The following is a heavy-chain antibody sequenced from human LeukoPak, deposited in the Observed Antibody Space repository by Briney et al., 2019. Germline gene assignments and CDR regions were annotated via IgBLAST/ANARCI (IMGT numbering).Heavy chain of an antibody. J-gene: IGHJ4*02. Sequence: SETLSLTCTVSGGSISSSTYYWDWIRQPPGKGLEWIGNFYDSGSTWYNPSLKSRVTISGDTSKNQFSLKLSSVTAADTAVYYCARLGLQLVRGGFDYWGQGTLVTVSS. D-gene: IGHD6-13*01. CDR1: GGSISSSTYY. CDR3: ARLGLQLVRGGFDY. CDR2: FYDSGST. V-gene: IGHV4-39*01.